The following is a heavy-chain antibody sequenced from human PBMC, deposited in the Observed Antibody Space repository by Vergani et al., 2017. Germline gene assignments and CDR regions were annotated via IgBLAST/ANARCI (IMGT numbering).Heavy chain of an antibody. CDR1: GFTFSDYY. D-gene: IGHD1-26*01. V-gene: IGHV3-11*05. Sequence: QVQLVESGGGLVKPGGSLRLSCAASGFTFSDYYMSWIRQAPGKGLEWVSYISSSSSYTNYADSVKGRFTISRDNAKNSLYRQMNSLRAEDTAVYYCARDPDTKGAPAFDYWGQGTLVTVSS. CDR2: ISSSSSYT. CDR3: ARDPDTKGAPAFDY. J-gene: IGHJ4*02.